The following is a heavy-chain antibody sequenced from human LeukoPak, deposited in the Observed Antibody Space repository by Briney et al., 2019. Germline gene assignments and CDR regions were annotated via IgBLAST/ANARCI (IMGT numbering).Heavy chain of an antibody. CDR2: INPNSGGT. CDR1: GYTFTGYY. V-gene: IGHV1-2*02. CDR3: ARVAVPYYYDSSGYLTYFDY. Sequence: GASVKVCCKASGYTFTGYYMHWVRQAPGQGLEWMGWINPNSGGTNYAQKLQGRVTMTRDTSISTAYMELSRLRSDDTAVYYCARVAVPYYYDSSGYLTYFDYWGQGTLVTVSS. D-gene: IGHD3-22*01. J-gene: IGHJ4*02.